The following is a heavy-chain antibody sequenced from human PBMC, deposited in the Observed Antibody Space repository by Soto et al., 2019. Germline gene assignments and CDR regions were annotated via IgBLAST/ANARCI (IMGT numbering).Heavy chain of an antibody. V-gene: IGHV3-30*18. Sequence: QVQLVESGGDVVQPGRSLRLSCEASGFIFNNYGMHWVRQAPGKGLEWVAHISYDGSNEHYVDSVKGRFTISRDNSKNXXYLQMNSLRAEETAVYYCAKDTYYRDSSGYYVFDYWGQGTLVTVSS. CDR3: AKDTYYRDSSGYYVFDY. D-gene: IGHD3-22*01. J-gene: IGHJ4*02. CDR1: GFIFNNYG. CDR2: ISYDGSNE.